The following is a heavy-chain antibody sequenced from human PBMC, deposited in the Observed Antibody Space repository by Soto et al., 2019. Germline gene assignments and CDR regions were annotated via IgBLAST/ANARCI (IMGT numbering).Heavy chain of an antibody. CDR2: IDPSDSYT. CDR3: ARGPGHIVVVTAGMDV. J-gene: IGHJ6*02. V-gene: IGHV5-10-1*01. D-gene: IGHD2-21*02. Sequence: GESLKISCKGSGYSFTSYWISWVRQMPGKGLEWMGRIDPSDSYTNYSASFQGHVTISADKSISTAYLQWSSLKASDTAMYYCARGPGHIVVVTAGMDVWGQGTTVTVSS. CDR1: GYSFTSYW.